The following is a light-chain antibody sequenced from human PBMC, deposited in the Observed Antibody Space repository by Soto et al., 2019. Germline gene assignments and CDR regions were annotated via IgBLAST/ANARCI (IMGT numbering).Light chain of an antibody. V-gene: IGLV1-51*02. CDR2: ENS. CDR1: SSNIGSND. CDR3: GTWDSSLIAL. Sequence: QSVLTQPPSVSAAPGQKVTISCSGNSSNIGSNDVSWYHQLPGKAPKLLIYENSQRPSGIPDRFSGSKSGTSATLGITGLQTGDEADYYCGTWDSSLIALFGTGTQLTVL. J-gene: IGLJ1*01.